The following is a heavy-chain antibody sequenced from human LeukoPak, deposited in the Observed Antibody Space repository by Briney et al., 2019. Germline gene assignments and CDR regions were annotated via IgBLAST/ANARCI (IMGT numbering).Heavy chain of an antibody. CDR3: ARGITVIVVVPTCNWFDP. V-gene: IGHV4-59*12. CDR1: GGSMYSYY. CDR2: IYHSGNS. J-gene: IGHJ5*02. Sequence: PSETLSLTCTVSGGSMYSYYWRWIRQPPGKGLEWIGNIYHSGNSNFIPSYNPSLKSRVTISVDTSKSQFSLKLSSVTAADTAVYYCARGITVIVVVPTCNWFDPWGQGTLVTVSS. D-gene: IGHD3-22*01.